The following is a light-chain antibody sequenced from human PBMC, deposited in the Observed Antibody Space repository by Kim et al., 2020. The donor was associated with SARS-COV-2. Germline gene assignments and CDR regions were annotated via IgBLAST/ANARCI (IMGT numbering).Light chain of an antibody. CDR3: QAWDSSVV. CDR1: KLGDKY. V-gene: IGLV3-1*01. Sequence: SYELTQPPSVSVSPGQTASITCSGDKLGDKYACWYQQKPGQSPVLVIYQDSKRPSGIPERFSGPNSGNTATLTISGTQAMYEADYYCQAWDSSVVFGGGT. CDR2: QDS. J-gene: IGLJ2*01.